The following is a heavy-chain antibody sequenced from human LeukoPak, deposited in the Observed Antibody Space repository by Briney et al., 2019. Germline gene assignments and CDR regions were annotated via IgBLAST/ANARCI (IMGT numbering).Heavy chain of an antibody. D-gene: IGHD1-26*01. J-gene: IGHJ4*02. CDR1: GYTFTGYY. Sequence: GASVKVSCKASGYTFTGYYMHWVRQAPGQGLEWMGWINPNSGGTNYAQKFQGRVTMTRDTSISTAYVELSRLRSDDTAVYYCARVGALQPSRPYYFDYWGQGTLVTVSS. V-gene: IGHV1-2*02. CDR3: ARVGALQPSRPYYFDY. CDR2: INPNSGGT.